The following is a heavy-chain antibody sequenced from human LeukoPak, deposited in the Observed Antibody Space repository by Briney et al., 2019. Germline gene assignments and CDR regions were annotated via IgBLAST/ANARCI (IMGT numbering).Heavy chain of an antibody. Sequence: ASVKVFCKASGGTFSSYAISWVRQAPGQGLEWMGGIIPIFGTANYAQKFQGRVTITADESTSTAYMELSSLRSEDTAVYYCARVDCSGGSCYLHYYYYGMDVWGQGTTLTVSS. V-gene: IGHV1-69*13. D-gene: IGHD2-15*01. CDR2: IIPIFGTA. CDR1: GGTFSSYA. CDR3: ARVDCSGGSCYLHYYYYGMDV. J-gene: IGHJ6*02.